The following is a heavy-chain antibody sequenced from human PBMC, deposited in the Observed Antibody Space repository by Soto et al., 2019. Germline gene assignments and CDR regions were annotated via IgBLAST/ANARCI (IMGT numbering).Heavy chain of an antibody. CDR2: IYASGSP. J-gene: IGHJ4*02. CDR3: ERGVGSSPPRY. Sequence: QVQLQESGAGHVKPSETLSLTCTISGGSISVYYWSWIRQSPGQALEWTGYIYASGSPYYNPSLRIRVLISAHTSKNQVSLELTSAPAADTAVYFCERGVGSSPPRYWGRGTLVTVSS. D-gene: IGHD3-16*01. V-gene: IGHV4-59*01. CDR1: GGSISVYY.